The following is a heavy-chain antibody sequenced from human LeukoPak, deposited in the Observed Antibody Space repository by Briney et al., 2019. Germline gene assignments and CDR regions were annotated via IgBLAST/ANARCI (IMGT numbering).Heavy chain of an antibody. CDR1: GGSITGYY. Sequence: KPSETLSLTCTVSGGSITGYYWNWIRQPAGQGLEWLGRVYSSGVGNYNPSLTSRVTMSVDTSKNQFSLKLTSLTAADTAVYYCAREEFLHEIDSSGYFVYWGRGTLVTVSS. CDR2: VYSSGVG. D-gene: IGHD3-22*01. V-gene: IGHV4-4*07. J-gene: IGHJ4*02. CDR3: AREEFLHEIDSSGYFVY.